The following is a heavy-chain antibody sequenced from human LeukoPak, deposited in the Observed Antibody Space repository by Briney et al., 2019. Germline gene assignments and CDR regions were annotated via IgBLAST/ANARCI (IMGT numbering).Heavy chain of an antibody. CDR3: TRGLRPYDY. D-gene: IGHD5-12*01. Sequence: SGGSLRLSCAASGFTFSSFDMTWVRQAPGKGLEWVSSISNSNTHIHYADSVKGRFTISRDNARNSLFLQMNSLRDEDTALYYCTRGLRPYDYWGQGTLVTVSS. CDR2: ISNSNTHI. CDR1: GFTFSSFD. V-gene: IGHV3-21*01. J-gene: IGHJ4*02.